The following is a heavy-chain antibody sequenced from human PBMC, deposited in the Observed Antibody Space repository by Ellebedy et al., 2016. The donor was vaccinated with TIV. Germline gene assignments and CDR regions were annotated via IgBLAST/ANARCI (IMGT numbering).Heavy chain of an antibody. CDR3: TTSFYDYIWGTYRDTPDV. Sequence: GGSLRLXXAASGFIFTKAWLSWVRQPPGKGLEWLGRIKSRPDGGTTAYAAPVEGRFTISRDDSKKTLYLQMSSLKTEDTAVYYCTTSFYDYIWGTYRDTPDVWGQGTTVSVAS. V-gene: IGHV3-15*07. CDR1: GFIFTKAW. J-gene: IGHJ6*02. D-gene: IGHD3-16*02. CDR2: IKSRPDGGTT.